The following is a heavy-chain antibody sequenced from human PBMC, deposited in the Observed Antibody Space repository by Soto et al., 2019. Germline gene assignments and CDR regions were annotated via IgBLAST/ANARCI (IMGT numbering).Heavy chain of an antibody. J-gene: IGHJ4*02. Sequence: QVQLVQSGAEVKKPGSSVKVSCKASGGIFSSYVTSWVRQVPGQGLEWMGGIIPLFGAANYAQKFQGRVTIIADESTNTAYMELSSLRAEDTAVYYCARGEHRYDSSGYYYGADYWGQGTLVTVSS. CDR3: ARGEHRYDSSGYYYGADY. CDR1: GGIFSSYV. CDR2: IIPLFGAA. V-gene: IGHV1-69*01. D-gene: IGHD3-22*01.